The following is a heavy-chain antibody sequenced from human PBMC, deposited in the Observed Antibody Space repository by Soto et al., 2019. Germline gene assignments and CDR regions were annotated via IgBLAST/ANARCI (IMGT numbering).Heavy chain of an antibody. CDR3: ARDSSAYDV. D-gene: IGHD3-22*01. Sequence: TSETLSLTSTVSGGSISSYYWSWIRQPPGKGLEWIGYIYYSGSTNYNPSLKSRLTISVDTSKNQFSLKLSSVTAADTAVYYCARDSSAYDVWGKGTTVTVSS. V-gene: IGHV4-59*12. J-gene: IGHJ6*04. CDR2: IYYSGST. CDR1: GGSISSYY.